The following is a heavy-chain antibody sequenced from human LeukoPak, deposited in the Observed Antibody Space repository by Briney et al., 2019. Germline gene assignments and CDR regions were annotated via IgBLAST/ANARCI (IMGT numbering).Heavy chain of an antibody. CDR2: IYYSGST. CDR1: GGSISSYY. D-gene: IGHD3-22*01. J-gene: IGHJ3*02. Sequence: SETLSLTCTVSGGSISSYYWSWIRQPPGKGLEWIGYIYYSGSTNYNPSLKSRVTISVDTSKNQFTLKLSSVTAADTAVYYCARRIRRDDSSGYWAFDIWGQGTMVTVSS. V-gene: IGHV4-59*08. CDR3: ARRIRRDDSSGYWAFDI.